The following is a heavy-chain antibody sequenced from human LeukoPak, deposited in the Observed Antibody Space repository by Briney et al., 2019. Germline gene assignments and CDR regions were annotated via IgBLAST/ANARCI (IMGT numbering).Heavy chain of an antibody. CDR2: ISYDGSNK. D-gene: IGHD4-17*01. Sequence: GGSLRLSCAASGFTFSSYAMHWVRQAPGKGLEWVAVISYDGSNKYYADSVKGRFTISRHNSKNTLYLQMNSLRAEDTAVYYCARLSHDYGDYPKAEELYWGQGTLVTVSS. J-gene: IGHJ4*02. V-gene: IGHV3-30-3*01. CDR1: GFTFSSYA. CDR3: ARLSHDYGDYPKAEELY.